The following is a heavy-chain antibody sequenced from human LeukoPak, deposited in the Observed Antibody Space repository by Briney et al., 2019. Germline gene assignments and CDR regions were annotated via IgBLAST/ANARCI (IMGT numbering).Heavy chain of an antibody. D-gene: IGHD6-13*01. J-gene: IGHJ5*02. CDR2: IHQSGDT. CDR3: ARGARSSSSWRLGNWFDP. V-gene: IGHV4-30-2*01. Sequence: SQTLSLTCTVSGDSITTGGYYWSWIRQPPGKGLEWMGYIHQSGDTYSNPSLRSRVTVSADRSNNQFSLRVSSVTAADTAVYYCARGARSSSSWRLGNWFDPWGQGTLVSVSS. CDR1: GDSITTGGYY.